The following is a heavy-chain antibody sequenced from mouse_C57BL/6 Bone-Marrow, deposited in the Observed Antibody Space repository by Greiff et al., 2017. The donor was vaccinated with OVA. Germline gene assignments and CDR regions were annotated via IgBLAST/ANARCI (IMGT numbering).Heavy chain of an antibody. V-gene: IGHV14-2*01. Sequence: VQLQQSGAELVKPGASVKLSCTASGFTFKDYYMHWVKQRTEQGLEWIGRFDPEDGETKYAPKFQGKATITADTSSNTAYLQLSSMTSDATAVFYCASDDGDSWFAYWGQGTLVTVSA. D-gene: IGHD2-3*01. CDR2: FDPEDGET. J-gene: IGHJ3*01. CDR3: ASDDGDSWFAY. CDR1: GFTFKDYY.